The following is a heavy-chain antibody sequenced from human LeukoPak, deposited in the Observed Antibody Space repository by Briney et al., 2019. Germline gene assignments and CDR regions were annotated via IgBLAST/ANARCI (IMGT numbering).Heavy chain of an antibody. CDR1: GFNSGNYW. J-gene: IGHJ3*02. CDR3: ARFIASPGPDAYI. V-gene: IGHV3-7*01. Sequence: PGGSLRLSCVASGFNSGNYWMSWVRQAPGQRLEWLANIKQDGIETYYLDSVKGRFTISRDSARNSVYLQMNSLRADETAVYFCARFIASPGPDAYIWGQGTLVTVSS. D-gene: IGHD6-13*01. CDR2: IKQDGIET.